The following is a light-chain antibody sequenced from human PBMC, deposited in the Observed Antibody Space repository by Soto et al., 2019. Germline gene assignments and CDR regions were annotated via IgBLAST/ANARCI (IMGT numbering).Light chain of an antibody. CDR1: QSLLHTDGKTY. CDR3: QHFKSFPIT. V-gene: IGKV2D-29*01. J-gene: IGKJ5*01. CDR2: GAS. Sequence: DIVMTQTPLSLSVTPGQPASISCKSSQSLLHTDGKTYLYWYQQKPGQPPRLLMYGASTRATGVPARFSGSGSGTEFTLTISRLQSEDFATYYCQHFKSFPITFGQGTRLEI.